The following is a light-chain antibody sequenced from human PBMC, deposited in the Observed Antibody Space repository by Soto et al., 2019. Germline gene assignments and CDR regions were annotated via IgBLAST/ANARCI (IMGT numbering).Light chain of an antibody. J-gene: IGKJ5*01. CDR1: QTVSSY. Sequence: EKVMTQSPGTLSVSPGERATLSCRASQTVSSYLAWYQQKPGQAPRLLIYDASNRATGIPARFSGSGSGTDFTLTISSLEPEDFAVYYCQQRSNWPTFGQGTRLEIK. CDR3: QQRSNWPT. CDR2: DAS. V-gene: IGKV3-11*01.